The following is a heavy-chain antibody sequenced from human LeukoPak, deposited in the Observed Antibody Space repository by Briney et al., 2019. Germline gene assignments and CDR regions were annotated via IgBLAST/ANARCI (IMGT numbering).Heavy chain of an antibody. V-gene: IGHV4-61*02. CDR1: GGSISSGSYY. J-gene: IGHJ4*02. D-gene: IGHD3-3*01. Sequence: PSETLSLTCTVSGGSISSGSYYWSWIRQPAGKGLEWIGRIYTSGSTNYNPSLKSRVTISVDTSKNQFSLQLSSVTAADTAVYYCARASDFWSGYRDGGRYFDYWGQGTLVTVSS. CDR3: ARASDFWSGYRDGGRYFDY. CDR2: IYTSGST.